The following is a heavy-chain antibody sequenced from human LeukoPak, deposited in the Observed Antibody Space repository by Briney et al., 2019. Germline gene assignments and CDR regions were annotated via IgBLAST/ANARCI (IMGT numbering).Heavy chain of an antibody. CDR3: ARAAYSSYDAFDI. Sequence: GGSLRLSCAASGFTFSSYSMNWVRQAPGKGLEWVANIKQDGSDKYYVDSVKGRFTISRDNAKNSLYLQMNSLRAEDTAVYYCARAAYSSYDAFDIWGQGTMVTVSS. CDR2: IKQDGSDK. J-gene: IGHJ3*02. CDR1: GFTFSSYS. V-gene: IGHV3-7*01. D-gene: IGHD6-6*01.